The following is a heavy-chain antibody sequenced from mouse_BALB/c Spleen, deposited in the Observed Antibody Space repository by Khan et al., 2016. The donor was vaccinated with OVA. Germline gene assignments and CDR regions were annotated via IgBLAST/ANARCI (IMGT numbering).Heavy chain of an antibody. CDR2: INPSTGYT. D-gene: IGHD2-1*01. V-gene: IGHV1-7*01. Sequence: QVQLKESGAERAKPGASVKMSCKASGYSFTTYWMHWVKQRPGQGLEWIGYINPSTGYTEYNQKFKDKATLTTDKSSSTAYMQLSSLKSEDSAVYYWTRRGLYGIIAYWGQGTLVTVSA. CDR1: GYSFTTYW. CDR3: TRRGLYGIIAY. J-gene: IGHJ3*01.